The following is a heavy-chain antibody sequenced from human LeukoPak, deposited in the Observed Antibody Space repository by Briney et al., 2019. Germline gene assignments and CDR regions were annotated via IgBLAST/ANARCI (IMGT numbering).Heavy chain of an antibody. CDR2: IKQDGSEK. Sequence: GGSLRLSCAASGFTFSNYWMSWVRQAPGKGQEWVANIKQDGSEKYYVDSVKGRFTISRDNAKNSLYLQMNSLRAEDTAVYYCARDRALFDPWGQGTLVTVSS. D-gene: IGHD3-10*01. CDR1: GFTFSNYW. J-gene: IGHJ5*02. V-gene: IGHV3-7*04. CDR3: ARDRALFDP.